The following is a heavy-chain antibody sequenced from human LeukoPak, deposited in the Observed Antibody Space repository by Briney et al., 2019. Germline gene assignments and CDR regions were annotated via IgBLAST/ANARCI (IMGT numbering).Heavy chain of an antibody. J-gene: IGHJ4*02. V-gene: IGHV4-4*07. Sequence: SETLSLTCTVSGGSISSYYWSWIRQPAGKGLEWIGRIYTSGSTNYNPSLKSRVTMSVDTSKNQFSLKLSSVTAADTAVYYCARDTYYYGSGSSLDYWGQGTLVTVSS. CDR1: GGSISSYY. CDR3: ARDTYYYGSGSSLDY. CDR2: IYTSGST. D-gene: IGHD3-10*01.